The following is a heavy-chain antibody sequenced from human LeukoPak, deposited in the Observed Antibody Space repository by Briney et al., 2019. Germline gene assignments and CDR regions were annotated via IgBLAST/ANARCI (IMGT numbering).Heavy chain of an antibody. V-gene: IGHV3-33*01. CDR1: GFTFSNDG. Sequence: AGGSLRLSCAASGFTFSNDGMHWVRQAPGKGLEWVALIWYDGRTKFHADSVKGRFTISRDNSKNTLYLQMDSLRDEDTAVYYCAREWGRIAVAGGPGYWGQGTRVTVSS. CDR3: AREWGRIAVAGGPGY. D-gene: IGHD6-19*01. CDR2: IWYDGRTK. J-gene: IGHJ4*02.